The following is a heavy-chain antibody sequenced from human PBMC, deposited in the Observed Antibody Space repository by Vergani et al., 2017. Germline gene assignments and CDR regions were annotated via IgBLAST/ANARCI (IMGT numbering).Heavy chain of an antibody. D-gene: IGHD5-18*01. Sequence: QVQLVQSGAEVKKPGASVKVSCKASGYTFTSYYMHWVRQAPGQGLEWMGIINPSGGSTSYAQKFQGRVTMTRDTSTSTVYMELSSLRSEDTAVYYCARDGDVDTAMVSMGHADYCGQGTLVTVSS. CDR3: ARDGDVDTAMVSMGHADY. J-gene: IGHJ4*02. CDR1: GYTFTSYY. CDR2: INPSGGST. V-gene: IGHV1-46*01.